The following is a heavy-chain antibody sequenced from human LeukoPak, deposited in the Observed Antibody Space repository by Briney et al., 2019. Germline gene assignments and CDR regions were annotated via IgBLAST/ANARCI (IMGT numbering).Heavy chain of an antibody. D-gene: IGHD3-10*01. J-gene: IGHJ4*02. CDR1: GFTFSSYS. CDR3: AREVYYYGSGSYPFDY. V-gene: IGHV3-21*01. CDR2: ISSSSSYI. Sequence: GGSLRLSCAASGFTFSSYSMNWVRQAPGKGLEWVSSISSSSSYIYYADSVKGRFTISRDNAKNSLYLQMNSLRAEDTAVYYCAREVYYYGSGSYPFDYWGQGTLVTVSS.